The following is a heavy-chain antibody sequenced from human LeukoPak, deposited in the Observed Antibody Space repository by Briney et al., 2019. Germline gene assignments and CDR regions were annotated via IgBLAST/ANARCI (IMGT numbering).Heavy chain of an antibody. CDR1: GYTFTGYY. Sequence: ASVKVSCKASGYTFTGYYMHWVRQAPGQGLEWMGWINPNSGGTNYAQKFQGRVTMTRDTSISTAYMELSRLRSDDTAVYYCARDGTDTYYDFWSGYSNFDYWGQGTLVTVSS. CDR2: INPNSGGT. V-gene: IGHV1-2*02. D-gene: IGHD3-3*01. J-gene: IGHJ4*02. CDR3: ARDGTDTYYDFWSGYSNFDY.